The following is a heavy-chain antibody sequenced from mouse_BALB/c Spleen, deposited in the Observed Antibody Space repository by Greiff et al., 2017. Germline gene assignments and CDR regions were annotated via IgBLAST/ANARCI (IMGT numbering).Heavy chain of an antibody. Sequence: QVQLQQPGAELVRPGASVKLSCKASGYTFTSYWINWVKQRPGQGLEWIGNIYPSDSYTNYNQKFKDKATLTVDKSSSTAYMQLSSPTSEDSAVYYCARSEYGNLFDYWGQGTTLTVSS. CDR3: ARSEYGNLFDY. V-gene: IGHV1-69*02. D-gene: IGHD2-10*02. CDR1: GYTFTSYW. J-gene: IGHJ2*01. CDR2: IYPSDSYT.